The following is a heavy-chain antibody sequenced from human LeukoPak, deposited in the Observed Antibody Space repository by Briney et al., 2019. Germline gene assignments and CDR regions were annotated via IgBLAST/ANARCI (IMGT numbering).Heavy chain of an antibody. J-gene: IGHJ4*02. Sequence: SETLSLTCTVSGGSHISYYWTWIGQPPGKGLEWIGYIHTSGSTNYNPSLKSRVTVSVDTSKNQFSLRLSSVPAADRAVYYGVRPGQSNWWVYFNYWGQGTVVTVSS. CDR3: VRPGQSNWWVYFNY. CDR1: GGSHISYY. D-gene: IGHD2-15*01. CDR2: IHTSGST. V-gene: IGHV4-4*09.